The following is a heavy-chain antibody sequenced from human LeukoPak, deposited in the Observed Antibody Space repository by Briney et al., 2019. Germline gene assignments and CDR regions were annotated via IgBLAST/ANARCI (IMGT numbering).Heavy chain of an antibody. Sequence: GGSLRLSCAASGFTFSSYSMNWVRQAPGKGLEWVSFISSSSNTIYYADSVKGRFTISRDNANNSLYLQMNSLRAEDTAVYNCPRDLTWINGMDVWGQGTTVTVSS. J-gene: IGHJ6*02. D-gene: IGHD5-12*01. CDR2: ISSSSNTI. CDR1: GFTFSSYS. CDR3: PRDLTWINGMDV. V-gene: IGHV3-48*01.